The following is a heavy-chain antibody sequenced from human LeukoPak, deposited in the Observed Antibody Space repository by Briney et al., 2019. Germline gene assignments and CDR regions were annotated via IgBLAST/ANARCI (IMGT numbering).Heavy chain of an antibody. CDR3: ARVRNYGGNSNVFDI. Sequence: SETLSLTCTVSGDSISRGGYYWSWIRQHPGKGLEWIGYIYYSGSTYYNPSLKSRVSISVDTSKNQFSLKLSSVTAADTAVYSCARVRNYGGNSNVFDIWGQGTMVTVSS. D-gene: IGHD4-23*01. CDR2: IYYSGST. CDR1: GDSISRGGYY. J-gene: IGHJ3*02. V-gene: IGHV4-31*03.